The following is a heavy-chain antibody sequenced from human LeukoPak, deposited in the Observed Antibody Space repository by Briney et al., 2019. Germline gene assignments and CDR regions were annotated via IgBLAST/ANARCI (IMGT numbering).Heavy chain of an antibody. Sequence: SETLSLTCTVSGYSISSGYYWGWIRQPPGKGLEWIGSIYHSGSTYYNPSLKSRVTISVDTSKNQFSLKLSSVTAADTAVYYCARADYYGSGSYSLSFDYWGQGTLVTVSS. V-gene: IGHV4-38-2*02. CDR3: ARADYYGSGSYSLSFDY. J-gene: IGHJ4*02. D-gene: IGHD3-10*01. CDR2: IYHSGST. CDR1: GYSISSGYY.